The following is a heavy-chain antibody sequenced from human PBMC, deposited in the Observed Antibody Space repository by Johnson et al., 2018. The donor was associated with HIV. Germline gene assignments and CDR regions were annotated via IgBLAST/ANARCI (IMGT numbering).Heavy chain of an antibody. J-gene: IGHJ3*02. CDR2: MSYDGSNK. V-gene: IGHV3-30*03. D-gene: IGHD3-10*01. CDR1: GFTFSSYG. CDR3: AREQATLWFRASGAAVNI. Sequence: QVQLVESVGGLVQPGGSLRLSCAASGFTFSSYGMHWVRQAPAKGLEWVAVMSYDGSNKYYADSVKGRFTVSRDSSKNTLFLQMNSLRAEDTAVYFCAREQATLWFRASGAAVNIWGQGTTVTVSS.